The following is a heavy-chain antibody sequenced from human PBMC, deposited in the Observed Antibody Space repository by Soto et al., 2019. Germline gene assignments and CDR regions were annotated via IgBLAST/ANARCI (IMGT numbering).Heavy chain of an antibody. CDR2: FSSGGGGT. J-gene: IGHJ4*02. Sequence: GGSLRLSCTASGFTFTNYAMSWVRQAPGKGLEWVSTFSSGGGGTYYADSVKGRFTISRDNSKNTLFLQMNSLRVEDTAVYYCAKDRHPDGIWSYDFWGQGTLVTVSS. CDR1: GFTFTNYA. D-gene: IGHD1-26*01. CDR3: AKDRHPDGIWSYDF. V-gene: IGHV3-23*01.